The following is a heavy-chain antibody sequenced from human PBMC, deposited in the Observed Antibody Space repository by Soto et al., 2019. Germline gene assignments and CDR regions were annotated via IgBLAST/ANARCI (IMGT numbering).Heavy chain of an antibody. CDR3: AKVRGITIFGVVPPGRLDF. J-gene: IGHJ4*02. CDR1: GFTFSTYA. D-gene: IGHD3-3*01. CDR2: ISGSGGST. Sequence: GGSLRLSCAASGFTFSTYAMSWVRQAPGKGLEWVSAISGSGGSTYYADSVKGRFTISRDNSKNTLYLQMNSLRAEDTAVYYCAKVRGITIFGVVPPGRLDFWGKGILVTVSS. V-gene: IGHV3-23*01.